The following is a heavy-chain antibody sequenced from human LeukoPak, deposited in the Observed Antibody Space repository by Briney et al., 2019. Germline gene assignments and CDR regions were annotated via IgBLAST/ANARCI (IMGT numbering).Heavy chain of an antibody. CDR2: ISYDGSKK. CDR1: GFTFSSNA. V-gene: IGHV3-30*01. J-gene: IGHJ6*03. D-gene: IGHD3-10*01. Sequence: GRSLRLSCAASGFTFSSNAIHWVRQAPGKGLEWVAVISYDGSKKFYADSVKGRFTISRDNSKNTLYLQMNSLRAEDTAVYSCARDRVPPASEVFTYYMDVWGKGPRSSSP. CDR3: ARDRVPPASEVFTYYMDV.